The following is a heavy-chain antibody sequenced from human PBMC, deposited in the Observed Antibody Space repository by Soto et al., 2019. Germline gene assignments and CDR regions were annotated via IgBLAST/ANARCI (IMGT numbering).Heavy chain of an antibody. CDR1: GGSISSYY. D-gene: IGHD3-10*01. J-gene: IGHJ5*02. CDR2: IYYSGST. V-gene: IGHV4-59*01. CDR3: ARGRTTQRFGELYGRWFDP. Sequence: SETLSLTCTVSGGSISSYYWSWIRQPPGKGLEWIGYIYYSGSTNYNPSLKSRVTISVDTSKNQFSLKLSSVTAADTAVYYCARGRTTQRFGELYGRWFDPWGQGTLVTVSS.